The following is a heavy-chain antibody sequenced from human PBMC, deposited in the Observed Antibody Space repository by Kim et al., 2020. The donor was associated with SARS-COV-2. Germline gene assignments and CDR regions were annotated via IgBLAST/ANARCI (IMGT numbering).Heavy chain of an antibody. Sequence: SETLSLTCTVSGGSISSSSYYWGWIRQPPGKGLEWIGSIYYSGSTYYNPSLKSRVTISVDTSKNQFSLKLSSVTAADTAVYYCARQPLRGIVVVVAARNWFDPWGQGTPVTVSS. CDR3: ARQPLRGIVVVVAARNWFDP. CDR1: GGSISSSSYY. CDR2: IYYSGST. D-gene: IGHD2-15*01. V-gene: IGHV4-39*01. J-gene: IGHJ5*02.